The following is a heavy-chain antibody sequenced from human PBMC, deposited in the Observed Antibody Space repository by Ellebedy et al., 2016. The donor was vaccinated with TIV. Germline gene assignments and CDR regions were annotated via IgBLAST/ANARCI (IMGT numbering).Heavy chain of an antibody. Sequence: MPSETLSLTCTVSDGSISHFHWSWIRQPPGKGLEWIGYIYFSGITNYNPSLKSRVTMSVDTSKNQFSLKLSSVTTADTAVYYCARWVGHFDFWGQGAQVTVSS. CDR1: DGSISHFH. CDR3: ARWVGHFDF. J-gene: IGHJ4*02. CDR2: IYFSGIT. V-gene: IGHV4-59*01. D-gene: IGHD1-26*01.